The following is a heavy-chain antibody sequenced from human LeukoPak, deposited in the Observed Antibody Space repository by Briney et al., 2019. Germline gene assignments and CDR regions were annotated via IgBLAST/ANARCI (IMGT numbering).Heavy chain of an antibody. D-gene: IGHD3-22*01. V-gene: IGHV3-9*01. CDR1: GFTFDDYA. CDR2: ISWNSGSI. CDR3: AKDIDYDSSGYRVGSAASDI. J-gene: IGHJ3*02. Sequence: GGSLRLSCAASGFTFDDYAMHWVRQAPGKGLEWVSGISWNSGSIGYADSVKGRFTISRDNAKNSLYLQMNSLRAEDTALYYCAKDIDYDSSGYRVGSAASDIWGQGTMVTVSS.